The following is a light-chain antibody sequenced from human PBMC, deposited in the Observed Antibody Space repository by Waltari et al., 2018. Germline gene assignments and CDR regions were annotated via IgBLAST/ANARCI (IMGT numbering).Light chain of an antibody. CDR2: DAS. Sequence: DIQMTQSPSTLSASVGDRVTITCRASQSISSWLAWYQQKPGKAPKLLIYDASSLESGVPSSFSGSGSGTEFTLTISSLQPDDFATYYCQQYNSYLTFGPGTKVDIK. V-gene: IGKV1-5*01. J-gene: IGKJ3*01. CDR3: QQYNSYLT. CDR1: QSISSW.